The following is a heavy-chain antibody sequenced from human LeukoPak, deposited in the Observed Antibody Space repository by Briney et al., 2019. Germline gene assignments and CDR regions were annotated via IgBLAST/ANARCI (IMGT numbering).Heavy chain of an antibody. Sequence: PGGSLRLSCAASGFTLNTYGMSWVRQAPGEGLEWVSSINGNGGSTFYADSVRGRFTISGDNSQNTLYLEMNSLRAEDSAVYYCAKDPHDTSGYYLDYWGQGTRVTVSS. J-gene: IGHJ4*02. CDR2: INGNGGST. D-gene: IGHD3-22*01. CDR1: GFTLNTYG. V-gene: IGHV3-23*01. CDR3: AKDPHDTSGYYLDY.